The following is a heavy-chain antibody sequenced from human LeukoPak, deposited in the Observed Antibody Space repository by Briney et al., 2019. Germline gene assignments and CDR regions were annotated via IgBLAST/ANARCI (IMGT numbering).Heavy chain of an antibody. D-gene: IGHD3-9*01. CDR2: IYASGSA. CDR3: AREPKTGYYNVLPFDS. Sequence: PSETLSLTCTVSGGSISSGRDYWSWIRQPAGKGLEWIGRIYASGSANYNPSLKSRVTISVDTSKNQFSLKLSSVTAADTAVYYCAREPKTGYYNVLPFDSWGQGTLVTVSS. V-gene: IGHV4-61*02. CDR1: GGSISSGRDY. J-gene: IGHJ4*02.